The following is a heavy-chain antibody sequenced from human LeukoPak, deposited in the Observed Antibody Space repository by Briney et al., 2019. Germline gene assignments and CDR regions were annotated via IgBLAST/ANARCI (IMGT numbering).Heavy chain of an antibody. Sequence: SVKVSCKASGGTFSSYAISGVRQAPGQGLEWMGGIIPIFGTANYAQKFQGRVTITADESTSTAYMELSSLRSEDTAVYYCARTGDSSSWLYYFDYWGQGTLVTVSS. CDR2: IIPIFGTA. CDR1: GGTFSSYA. CDR3: ARTGDSSSWLYYFDY. J-gene: IGHJ4*02. V-gene: IGHV1-69*13. D-gene: IGHD6-13*01.